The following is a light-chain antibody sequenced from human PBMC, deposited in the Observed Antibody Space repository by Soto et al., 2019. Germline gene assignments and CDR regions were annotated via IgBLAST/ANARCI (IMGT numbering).Light chain of an antibody. CDR3: QQRSHWPT. CDR2: DAS. CDR1: QSVSGN. Sequence: EIVMTQSPATLSVSPGEIATLSFRASQSVSGNLAWYQQKPGQSPRLLIYDASNRATGIPARFSGSGSGTDFTLTISSLEPEDFAFYFCQQRSHWPTFGQGTKVDIK. J-gene: IGKJ1*01. V-gene: IGKV3-11*01.